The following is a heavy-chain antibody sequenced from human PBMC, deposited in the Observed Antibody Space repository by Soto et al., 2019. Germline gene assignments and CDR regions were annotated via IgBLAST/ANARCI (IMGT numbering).Heavy chain of an antibody. CDR2: IYPGDSDT. J-gene: IGHJ5*02. V-gene: IGHV5-51*01. D-gene: IGHD5-18*01. CDR1: GYSFTSYW. Sequence: GESLKISCKGSGYSFTSYWIGWVRQMPGKGLEWMGIIYPGDSDTRYSPSFQGQVTISADKSISTAYLQWSSLKASDTAMYYCARHVTLGGGSYASTQNCFDLWPQGTLVTVSS. CDR3: ARHVTLGGGSYASTQNCFDL.